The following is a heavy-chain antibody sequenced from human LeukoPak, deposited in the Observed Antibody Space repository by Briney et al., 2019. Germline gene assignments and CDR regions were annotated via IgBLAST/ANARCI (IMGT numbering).Heavy chain of an antibody. Sequence: PGGSLRLSCAASGFTFSSYSMNWVRQAPGKGLEWASYISSSSSTIYYADSVKGRFTISRDNAKNSLYLQMNSLRDEDTAVYYCAREKRENYYDSRGYFDYWGQGTLVTVSS. D-gene: IGHD3-22*01. CDR2: ISSSSSTI. V-gene: IGHV3-48*02. CDR3: AREKRENYYDSRGYFDY. CDR1: GFTFSSYS. J-gene: IGHJ4*02.